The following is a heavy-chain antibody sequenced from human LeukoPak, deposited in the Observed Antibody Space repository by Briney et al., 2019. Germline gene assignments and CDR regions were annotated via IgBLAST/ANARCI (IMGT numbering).Heavy chain of an antibody. J-gene: IGHJ4*02. Sequence: PGGSLRLSCAASGFIFSSYSMNWVHQAPGKGLEWVSSISSSSSDIYYADSVKGRFTISRDNAKNSLYLQMNSLRAEDTAVYYCARDGLYCSSTNCYLDYWGQGTLVTVSS. CDR1: GFIFSSYS. CDR3: ARDGLYCSSTNCYLDY. D-gene: IGHD2-2*01. V-gene: IGHV3-21*01. CDR2: ISSSSSDI.